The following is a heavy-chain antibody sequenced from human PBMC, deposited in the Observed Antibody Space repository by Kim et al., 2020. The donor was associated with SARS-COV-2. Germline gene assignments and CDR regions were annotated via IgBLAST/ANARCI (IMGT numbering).Heavy chain of an antibody. CDR3: ARFRSASYSSSSGAYYFDY. J-gene: IGHJ4*02. V-gene: IGHV4-30-2*04. D-gene: IGHD6-6*01. Sequence: SRVTISVDTSKNQFSLKLSSVTAADTAVYYCARFRSASYSSSSGAYYFDYWGQGTLVTVSS.